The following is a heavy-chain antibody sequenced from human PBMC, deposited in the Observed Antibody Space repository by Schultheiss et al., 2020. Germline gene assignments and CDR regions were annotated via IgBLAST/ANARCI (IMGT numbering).Heavy chain of an antibody. CDR3: AKALYCSGGSCLYYYYYYGMDV. Sequence: GESLKIPCAASGFTFSSYAMSWVRQAPGKGLEWVSAISGSGGSTYYADSVKGRFTISRDNSKNTLYLQMNSLRAEDTAVYYCAKALYCSGGSCLYYYYYYGMDVWGQGTTGTGFS. D-gene: IGHD2-15*01. CDR1: GFTFSSYA. J-gene: IGHJ6*02. V-gene: IGHV3-23*01. CDR2: ISGSGGST.